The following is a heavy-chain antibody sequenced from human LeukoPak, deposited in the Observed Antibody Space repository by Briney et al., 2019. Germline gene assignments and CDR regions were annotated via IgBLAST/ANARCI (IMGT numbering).Heavy chain of an antibody. J-gene: IGHJ4*02. V-gene: IGHV4-39*01. CDR3: ARCLGAVVIMGGVYFDY. CDR2: IYYSGST. D-gene: IGHD3-3*01. Sequence: SETLSLTCTVSGGSISSSSYYWGWIRQPPGKGLEWIGSIYYSGSTYYDPSLKSRVTISVDTSKNQFSLKLSSVTAADTAVYYCARCLGAVVIMGGVYFDYWGQGTLVTVSS. CDR1: GGSISSSSYY.